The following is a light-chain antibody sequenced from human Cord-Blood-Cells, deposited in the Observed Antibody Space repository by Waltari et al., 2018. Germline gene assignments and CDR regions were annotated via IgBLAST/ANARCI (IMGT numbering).Light chain of an antibody. Sequence: EIVMRQSPATLSVSPGERATLSCRDSQSVSSNLAWYQQKPGQAPRLLIYGASTRATGIPTRFSGSGSGTEFTLTISSLQSEDFAVYYCQHYNNWPPYTFGQWTKLEIK. J-gene: IGKJ2*01. V-gene: IGKV3-15*01. CDR2: GAS. CDR3: QHYNNWPPYT. CDR1: QSVSSN.